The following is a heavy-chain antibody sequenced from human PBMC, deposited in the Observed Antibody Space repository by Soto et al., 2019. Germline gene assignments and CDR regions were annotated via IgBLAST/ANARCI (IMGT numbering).Heavy chain of an antibody. J-gene: IGHJ6*03. D-gene: IGHD6-6*01. V-gene: IGHV3-7*01. CDR1: GFTFSSYW. CDR3: ARRARPDFYYMDV. CDR2: IKKNGVEK. Sequence: GGSLRLSCAASGFTFSSYWMSWVRQAPGKGLEWVANIKKNGVEKYYVNSVKGRFTISRDNAKNTVYLQMSSLRPEDMAVYYCARRARPDFYYMDVWGKGTTVTVSS.